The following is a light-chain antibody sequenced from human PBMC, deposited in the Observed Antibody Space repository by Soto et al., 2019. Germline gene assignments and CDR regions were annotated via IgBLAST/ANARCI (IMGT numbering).Light chain of an antibody. J-gene: IGKJ1*01. V-gene: IGKV1-5*03. CDR2: KAS. CDR1: QSISSW. CDR3: QQYNSYSRT. Sequence: DIQMTQSPSTLSASVGDRVTITCRASQSISSWLAWYQQKPGKAPKLLIYKASSLESGVPSRFSGSGSVTEFTLTISSQQADDFATYYCQQYNSYSRTFGQGTKVEIK.